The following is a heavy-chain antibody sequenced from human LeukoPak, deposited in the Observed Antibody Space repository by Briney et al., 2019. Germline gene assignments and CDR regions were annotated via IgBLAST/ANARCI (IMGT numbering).Heavy chain of an antibody. CDR2: MNPNSGNT. Sequence: GASVKVSCKASGYTFTSYDINWVRQATGQGLEWMGWMNPNSGNTGYAQKFQGRVTMTRNTSISTAYMELSSLRSEDTAVCYCARVGPYYYDSRGPPPDYWGQGTLVTVSS. CDR1: GYTFTSYD. CDR3: ARVGPYYYDSRGPPPDY. J-gene: IGHJ4*02. V-gene: IGHV1-8*01. D-gene: IGHD3-22*01.